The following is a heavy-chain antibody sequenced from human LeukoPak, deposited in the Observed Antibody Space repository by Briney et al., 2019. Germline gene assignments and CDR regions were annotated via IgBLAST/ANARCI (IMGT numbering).Heavy chain of an antibody. Sequence: SYXISWXRQAPXXGXXWXGXXXXXFGTANYAQKFQGRVTITADKSTSTAYMELSSLRSEDTAVYYCARAKGFGELLRDWYFDLWGRGTLVTVSS. D-gene: IGHD3-10*01. CDR1: SYX. V-gene: IGHV1-69*06. CDR3: ARAKGFGELLRDWYFDL. J-gene: IGHJ2*01. CDR2: XXXXFGTA.